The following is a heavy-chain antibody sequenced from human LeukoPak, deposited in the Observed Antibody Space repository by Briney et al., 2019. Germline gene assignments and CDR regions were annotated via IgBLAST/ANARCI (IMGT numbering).Heavy chain of an antibody. CDR3: ARDRLWGYDILTGSAALDY. CDR2: IGSDNKP. Sequence: GGSLRLSCEASGFTFSAYAMTWVRQAPGQGLEWVSSIGSDNKPHYSESVKGRFAISRDNAKNSLYLQMNRLRAEDTAVYYCARDRLWGYDILTGSAALDYWGQGTLVTVSS. V-gene: IGHV3-69-1*01. D-gene: IGHD3-9*01. CDR1: GFTFSAYA. J-gene: IGHJ4*02.